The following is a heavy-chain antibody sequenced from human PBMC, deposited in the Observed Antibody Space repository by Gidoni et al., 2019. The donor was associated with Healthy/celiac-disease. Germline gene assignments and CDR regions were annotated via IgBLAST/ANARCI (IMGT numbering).Heavy chain of an antibody. CDR1: GGSISSSSYY. Sequence: QLQLQESGPGLVKPSETLSLTCTVSGGSISSSSYYWGWIRQPPGKGLEWIGSIYYSGSTYYNPSLKSRVTISVDTSKNQFSLKLSSVTAADTAVYYCARRHKKSHWVGATIGGNYWGQGTLVTVSS. CDR2: IYYSGST. D-gene: IGHD1-26*01. CDR3: ARRHKKSHWVGATIGGNY. V-gene: IGHV4-39*01. J-gene: IGHJ4*02.